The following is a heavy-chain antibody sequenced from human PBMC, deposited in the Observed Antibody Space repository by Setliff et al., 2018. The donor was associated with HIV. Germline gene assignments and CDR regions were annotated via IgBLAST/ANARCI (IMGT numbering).Heavy chain of an antibody. CDR2: IYSGGDT. Sequence: PGGSLRLSCAASGFTVSSNYMSWVRQAPGKGLEWVSLIYSGGDTYYADSVKGRFTISRDNSKNMLYLQMNNLRADDTAVYYCAREPCSGGSCYSGYFEYWGQGTLVTVSS. V-gene: IGHV3-66*02. CDR3: AREPCSGGSCYSGYFEY. J-gene: IGHJ4*02. D-gene: IGHD2-15*01. CDR1: GFTVSSNY.